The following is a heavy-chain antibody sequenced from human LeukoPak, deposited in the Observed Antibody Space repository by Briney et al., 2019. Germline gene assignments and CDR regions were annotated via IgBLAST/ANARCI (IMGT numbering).Heavy chain of an antibody. CDR1: GVTFSGSA. Sequence: GGSLSLSCAASGVTFSGSAMHGVRQASGKRLEWVGRIRSKADSYATAYAASVKSRFTISRDDSKNTAYLQMNGLKTEDTAVYYCTGLTDSGGYFDYWGQGTLVTVSS. CDR3: TGLTDSGGYFDY. CDR2: IRSKADSYAT. V-gene: IGHV3-73*01. D-gene: IGHD3-22*01. J-gene: IGHJ4*02.